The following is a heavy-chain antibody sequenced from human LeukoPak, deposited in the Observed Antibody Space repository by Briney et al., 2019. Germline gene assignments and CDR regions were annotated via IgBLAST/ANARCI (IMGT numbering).Heavy chain of an antibody. CDR1: GFTFSSYG. CDR3: AKGPGSSGWYYFDY. J-gene: IGHJ4*02. CDR2: ISYDGSNK. D-gene: IGHD6-19*01. V-gene: IGHV3-30*18. Sequence: PGRSLRLSCAASGFTFSSYGMHWVRQAPGKGLEWVAVISYDGSNKYYADSVKGRFTISRDNSKNTLYLQMNSLRAEDTAVYYCAKGPGSSGWYYFDYWGQGTLVTVSS.